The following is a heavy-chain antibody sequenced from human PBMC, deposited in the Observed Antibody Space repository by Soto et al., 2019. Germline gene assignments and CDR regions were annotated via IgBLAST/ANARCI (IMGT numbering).Heavy chain of an antibody. CDR1: GYTFTSYD. V-gene: IGHV1-8*02. D-gene: IGHD6-13*01. J-gene: IGHJ4*02. CDR3: ARGIRQLELVRGRFDY. CDR2: MNPNSGNT. Sequence: ASVKVSCKASGYTFTSYDINWVRQATGQGLEWMGWMNPNSGNTGYAQKFQGRVTMTRNTSISTAYMELSSLRSEDTAVYYCARGIRQLELVRGRFDYWGQGTLVTVSS.